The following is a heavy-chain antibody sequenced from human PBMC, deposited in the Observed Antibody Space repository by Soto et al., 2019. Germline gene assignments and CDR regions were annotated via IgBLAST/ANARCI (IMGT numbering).Heavy chain of an antibody. CDR1: GFTFSSYG. CDR2: ISYDGSNK. Sequence: PGGSLRLSCAASGFTFSSYGMHWVRQAPGKGLEWVAVISYDGSNKCFADSVKGRFTISRDDSKNTLYLQMNGLRADDTAVYYCAKDRSSSWTFDYWGLGTLVTVS. CDR3: AKDRSSSWTFDY. J-gene: IGHJ4*02. D-gene: IGHD6-13*01. V-gene: IGHV3-30*18.